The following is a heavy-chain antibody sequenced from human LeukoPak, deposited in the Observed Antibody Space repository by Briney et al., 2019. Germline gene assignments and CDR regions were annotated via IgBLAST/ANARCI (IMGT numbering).Heavy chain of an antibody. CDR1: GGSFSGYY. Sequence: SETLSLTCAVYGGSFSGYYWSWIRQPPGKGLEWIGEINHSGSTNYNPSLKSRVTISVGTSKNQFSLKLSSVTAADTAVYYCASAFSGSYRIDYWGQGTLVTVSS. V-gene: IGHV4-34*01. D-gene: IGHD3-16*02. CDR2: INHSGST. CDR3: ASAFSGSYRIDY. J-gene: IGHJ4*02.